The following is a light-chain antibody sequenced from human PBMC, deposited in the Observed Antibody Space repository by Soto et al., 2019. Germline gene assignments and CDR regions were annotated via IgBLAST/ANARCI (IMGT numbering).Light chain of an antibody. J-gene: IGKJ1*01. V-gene: IGKV1-6*01. CDR2: DAS. CDR1: QDISDD. Sequence: AIQMTQSPSSLSSSVGDRATITCRASQDISDDLGWYQQKPGKAPKLLIYDASTLHSGVPSRFSGSGSGTDFTLTISRLQAEDVATYYCLKDYWHQWTFGQGTKVEIK. CDR3: LKDYWHQWT.